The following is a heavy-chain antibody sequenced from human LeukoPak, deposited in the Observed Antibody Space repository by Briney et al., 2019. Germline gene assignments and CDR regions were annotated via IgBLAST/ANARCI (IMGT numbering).Heavy chain of an antibody. CDR2: INHSGST. J-gene: IGHJ5*02. CDR1: GGSFSGYY. Sequence: SETLSLTCAVYGGSFSGYYWSWIRQPPGKGLEWIGEINHSGSTNYNPSLRSRVTISVDTSKNQFFLKLSSVTAADTAVYYCARGRLDSSSWYRPLGKFDPWGQGTLVTVSS. CDR3: ARGRLDSSSWYRPLGKFDP. D-gene: IGHD6-13*01. V-gene: IGHV4-34*01.